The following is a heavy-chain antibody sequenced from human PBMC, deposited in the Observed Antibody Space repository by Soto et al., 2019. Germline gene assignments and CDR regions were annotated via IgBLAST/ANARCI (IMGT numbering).Heavy chain of an antibody. V-gene: IGHV1-24*01. CDR1: GYTLTELS. CDR3: ATTALGFTMSMDY. J-gene: IGHJ4*02. D-gene: IGHD3-10*02. Sequence: ASVKVSCKVSGYTLTELSMHWVRQAPGKGLEWMGGFDPEDGETIYAQKFQGRVTMTEDTSTDTAYMELSSLRSEDAAVYYCATTALGFTMSMDYWGQGTLVTVSS. CDR2: FDPEDGET.